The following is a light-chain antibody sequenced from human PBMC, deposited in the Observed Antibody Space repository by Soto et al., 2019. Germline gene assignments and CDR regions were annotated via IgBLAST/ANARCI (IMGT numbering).Light chain of an antibody. J-gene: IGKJ2*03. Sequence: IVMTQSPDTLSLSPGESATLSCRASQSVRDNVAWYQQKPGHAPRLLIHGTSKRATGIPARFRGSVSGTEFTLTISSLESEDFAIYFCQQYDNRPQSFGQGTKLEMK. CDR2: GTS. V-gene: IGKV3-15*01. CDR1: QSVRDN. CDR3: QQYDNRPQS.